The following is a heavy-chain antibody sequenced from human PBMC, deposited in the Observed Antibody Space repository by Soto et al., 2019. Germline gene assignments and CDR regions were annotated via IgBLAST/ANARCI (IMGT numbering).Heavy chain of an antibody. CDR1: GGTFSSYA. CDR2: IIPIFGTA. D-gene: IGHD2-2*01. V-gene: IGHV1-69*06. CDR3: ARGQTAQYCSSTSCYPEYYYYGMDV. Sequence: SVKVSCKASGGTFSSYAISWVRQAPGQGLEWMGGIIPIFGTANYAQKFQGRVTITADKSTSTAYMELSSLRSEDTAVYYCARGQTAQYCSSTSCYPEYYYYGMDVWGQGTTVTVSS. J-gene: IGHJ6*02.